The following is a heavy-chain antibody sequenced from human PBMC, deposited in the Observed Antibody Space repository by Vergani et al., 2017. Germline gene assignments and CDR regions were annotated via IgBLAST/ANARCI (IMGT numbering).Heavy chain of an antibody. D-gene: IGHD3-10*01. CDR2: INNDGHT. Sequence: QVQLQQWGAGVLKPSGTLYLTCAVFGEYFSSFYWRWIPQPPGKGLELIGEINNDGHTNYNPSLESRVTVSIYTAKNQFSLNLMSVTAADTAMYYCAVRPRVNLVGGEIVTKRTFDYWSQGSLVTVSS. J-gene: IGHJ4*02. V-gene: IGHV4-34*02. CDR3: AVRPRVNLVGGEIVTKRTFDY. CDR1: GEYFSSFY.